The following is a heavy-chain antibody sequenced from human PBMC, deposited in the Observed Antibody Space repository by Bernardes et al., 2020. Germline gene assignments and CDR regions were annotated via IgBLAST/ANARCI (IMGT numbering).Heavy chain of an antibody. V-gene: IGHV3-20*01. CDR3: ARRAVGDYFFDY. CDR1: GFIFDDYA. D-gene: IGHD2-21*02. CDR2: ITWSGGRT. Sequence: GGSLRLSCAASGFIFDDYAMSWVRQVPGKGLEWVSGITWSGGRTGCADSVKGRFTISRDNAKNSLYLQMDSLRAEDTALYHCARRAVGDYFFDYWGQGTLVTVSS. J-gene: IGHJ4*02.